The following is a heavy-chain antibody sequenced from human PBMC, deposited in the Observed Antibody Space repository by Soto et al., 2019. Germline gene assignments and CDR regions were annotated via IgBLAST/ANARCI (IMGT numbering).Heavy chain of an antibody. D-gene: IGHD2-15*01. J-gene: IGHJ4*02. CDR1: GFTFSSYA. Sequence: EVQLLESGGGLVQPGGSLRLSCAASGFTFSSYAMSWVRQAPGKGLEWVSAISGSGGSTYYADSVKGRFTISRDNSKNTLYLQRNSLRAEDTAVYYCAKAPRPRYCSGGSCYFFDYWGQGTLVTVSS. CDR2: ISGSGGST. CDR3: AKAPRPRYCSGGSCYFFDY. V-gene: IGHV3-23*01.